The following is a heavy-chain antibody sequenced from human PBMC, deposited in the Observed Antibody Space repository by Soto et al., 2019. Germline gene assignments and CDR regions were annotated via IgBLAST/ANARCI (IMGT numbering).Heavy chain of an antibody. CDR1: GYTLTELS. J-gene: IGHJ4*02. Sequence: ASVKVSCKVSGYTLTELSMHWVRQAPGKGLEWMGGFDPEDGETIYAQKFQGRVTMTEDTSTDTAYMELSSLRSEDTAVYYCATGYVFWSGSPQYYFDYCGQGTLVTVSA. CDR3: ATGYVFWSGSPQYYFDY. CDR2: FDPEDGET. D-gene: IGHD3-3*01. V-gene: IGHV1-24*01.